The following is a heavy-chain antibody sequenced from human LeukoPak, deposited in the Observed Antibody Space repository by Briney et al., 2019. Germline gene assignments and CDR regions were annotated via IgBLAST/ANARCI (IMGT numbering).Heavy chain of an antibody. Sequence: GGSLRLSCAASGFTFSSYSMNWVRQAPGKGLEWLSYISVSSRNVIDYADSVKGRFTISRDDAKNPLYLQMNSLRAEDTAVYFCARDFGPRLYAFDVWGQGTMITVSS. J-gene: IGHJ3*01. D-gene: IGHD3-16*01. CDR1: GFTFSSYS. V-gene: IGHV3-48*04. CDR2: ISVSSRNVI. CDR3: ARDFGPRLYAFDV.